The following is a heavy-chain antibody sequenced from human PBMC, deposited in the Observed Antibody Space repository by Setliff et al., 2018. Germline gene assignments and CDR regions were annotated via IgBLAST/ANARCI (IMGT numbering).Heavy chain of an antibody. CDR2: FNRTRKI. CDR1: GGSISSSTYY. V-gene: IGHV4-39*07. CDR3: AGGGRYCGGDCYQDDAFDI. Sequence: PSETLSLTCTVSGGSISSSTYYWSWIRQSPGKGLEWLGDFNRTRKIDYSPSLKSRLTISVDTSKKQFSLHLNSVTAADTAMYYCAGGGRYCGGDCYQDDAFDIWGQGTRGTVSS. J-gene: IGHJ3*02. D-gene: IGHD2-21*02.